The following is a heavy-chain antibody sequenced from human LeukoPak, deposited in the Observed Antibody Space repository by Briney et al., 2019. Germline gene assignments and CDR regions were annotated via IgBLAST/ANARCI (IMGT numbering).Heavy chain of an antibody. CDR1: GFTFSSYS. Sequence: GGSLRLSCAASGFTFSSYSMNWVRQAPGKGLEWVSYISSSSSTIYYADSVKGRFTISRDNAKNSLYLQMNSLRAEDTAVYYCTRDPSEASHPYYFDYWGQGILVTVSS. CDR3: TRDPSEASHPYYFDY. CDR2: ISSSSSTI. V-gene: IGHV3-48*01. J-gene: IGHJ4*02. D-gene: IGHD6-25*01.